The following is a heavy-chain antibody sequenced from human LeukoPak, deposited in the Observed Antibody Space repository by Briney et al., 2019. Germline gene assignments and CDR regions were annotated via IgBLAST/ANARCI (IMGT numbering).Heavy chain of an antibody. CDR1: SYTFTSYG. CDR2: ISAYNGNT. D-gene: IGHD3-22*01. CDR3: ARDYYYDSGRDAFDI. J-gene: IGHJ3*02. Sequence: ASVKVSCKASSYTFTSYGISWVRQAPGQGLEWMGWISAYNGNTNYAQKLQGRVTMTADTSTSTAYMDLRSLRSDDTAVYYCARDYYYDSGRDAFDIWGQGTMVTVSS. V-gene: IGHV1-18*01.